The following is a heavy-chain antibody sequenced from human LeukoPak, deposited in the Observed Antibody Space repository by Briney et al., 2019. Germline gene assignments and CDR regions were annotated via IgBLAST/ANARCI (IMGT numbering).Heavy chain of an antibody. CDR2: IIPILGIA. Sequence: GASVKVSCKASGGTFSSYAISWVRQAPGQGLEWMGRIIPILGIANYAQKSQGRVTITADKSTSTAYMELSSLRSEDTAVYYCARGSAVAGTLDYWGQGTLVTVSS. V-gene: IGHV1-69*04. CDR1: GGTFSSYA. J-gene: IGHJ4*02. D-gene: IGHD6-19*01. CDR3: ARGSAVAGTLDY.